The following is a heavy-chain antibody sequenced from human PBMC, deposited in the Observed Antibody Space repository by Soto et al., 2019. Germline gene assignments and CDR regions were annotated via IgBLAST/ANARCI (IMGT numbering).Heavy chain of an antibody. CDR2: INHSGGT. Sequence: SETLSLTCAVYGSSFHGFYWSWIRQSPGKGLEWMGEINHSGGTKYNSSLKSRVTISIDTPKNQFSLKMTSVTAADTAVYYCARGTRIPMHSFWGQGALVTVSS. J-gene: IGHJ4*02. CDR1: GSSFHGFY. CDR3: ARGTRIPMHSF. V-gene: IGHV4-34*01. D-gene: IGHD1-26*01.